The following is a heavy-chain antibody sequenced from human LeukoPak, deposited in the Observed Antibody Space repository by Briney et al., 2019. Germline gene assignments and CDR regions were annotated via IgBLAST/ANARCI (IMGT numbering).Heavy chain of an antibody. D-gene: IGHD3-22*01. CDR1: GYTFTGHY. CDR3: ARGGSGYYFDY. J-gene: IGHJ4*02. Sequence: ASVKVCCKASGYTFTGHYLHWVRPAPGHGLEWMGWINPTSGDTNSAQKFQGRVTMTSDTSRSTAYLYMSRLRSDDTAVYYCARGGSGYYFDYWGQGTLVTVSS. CDR2: INPTSGDT. V-gene: IGHV1-2*02.